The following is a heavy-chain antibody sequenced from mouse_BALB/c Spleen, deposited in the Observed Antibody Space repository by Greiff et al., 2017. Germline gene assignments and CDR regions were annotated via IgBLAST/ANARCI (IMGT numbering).Heavy chain of an antibody. Sequence: DVKLQESGAELVRPGALVKLSCKASGFNIKDYYMHWVKQRPEQGLEWIGWIDPENGNTIYDPKFQGKASITADTSSNTAYLQLSSLTSEDTAVYYCAREETMDWFAYWGQGTLVTVSA. V-gene: IGHV14-1*02. J-gene: IGHJ3*01. CDR2: IDPENGNT. CDR3: AREETMDWFAY. CDR1: GFNIKDYY.